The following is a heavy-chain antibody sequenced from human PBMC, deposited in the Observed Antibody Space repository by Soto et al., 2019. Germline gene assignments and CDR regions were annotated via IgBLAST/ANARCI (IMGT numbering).Heavy chain of an antibody. V-gene: IGHV3-23*01. J-gene: IGHJ4*02. CDR2: ISGIGGST. CDR1: GFTFTDYA. Sequence: EVQLLESGGGLVQPGGSLRLSCAASGFTFTDYALSWVRQAPGKGLEWVATISGIGGSTYLTDSVKGRLIISRDNSKNTVSLLMNSLRAEDTAVYFCARGSSGYISSWYYFDYWGREPWSPSPQ. CDR3: ARGSSGYISSWYYFDY. D-gene: IGHD6-13*01.